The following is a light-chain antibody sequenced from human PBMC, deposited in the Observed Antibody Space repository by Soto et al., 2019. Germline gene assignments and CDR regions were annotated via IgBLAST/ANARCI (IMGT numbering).Light chain of an antibody. Sequence: EIVLTQSPGTLSLSPGERATLSCRASQCVSSTYLAWYQQKPGQAPRLLIYGASFRATGIPDRFSGSGSGTDFTLTISRLEPEDFAVYYCQQFGGSSRTFGQGTKVDIK. CDR1: QCVSSTY. J-gene: IGKJ1*01. CDR3: QQFGGSSRT. V-gene: IGKV3-20*01. CDR2: GAS.